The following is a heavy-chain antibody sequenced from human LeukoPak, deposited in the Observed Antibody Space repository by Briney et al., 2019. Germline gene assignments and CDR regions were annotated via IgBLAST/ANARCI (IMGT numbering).Heavy chain of an antibody. CDR1: GYTFTGYY. D-gene: IGHD6-19*01. J-gene: IGHJ6*03. Sequence: ASVKVSCKASGYTFTGYYIHWVRQAPGQGLEYMGWINPNSGGTNYAQKFQGRVTMTRDTSISTAYMELSRLRSDDTAVYYCARDLYQWLPSTRPRDYYYYMDVWGEGTTVTVSS. CDR2: INPNSGGT. CDR3: ARDLYQWLPSTRPRDYYYYMDV. V-gene: IGHV1-2*02.